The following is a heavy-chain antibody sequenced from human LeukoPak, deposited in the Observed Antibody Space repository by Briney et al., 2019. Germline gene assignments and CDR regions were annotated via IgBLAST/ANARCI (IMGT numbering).Heavy chain of an antibody. V-gene: IGHV1-24*01. CDR3: ATNRIRYGDFPDFGVDY. Sequence: ASVTVSCTVSGYTLTELSMHWVRQAPGKGLEWMGGFDPEDGETIYAQKFQGRVTMTEDTSTDTAYMGLSSLRSEDTAVYYCATNRIRYGDFPDFGVDYWGQGTLVTVSS. CDR1: GYTLTELS. J-gene: IGHJ4*02. D-gene: IGHD4-17*01. CDR2: FDPEDGET.